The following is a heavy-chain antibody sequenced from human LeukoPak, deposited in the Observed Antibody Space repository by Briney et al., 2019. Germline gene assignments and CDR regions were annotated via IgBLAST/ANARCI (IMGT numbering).Heavy chain of an antibody. D-gene: IGHD5-18*01. V-gene: IGHV3-23*01. CDR2: ISGSGGST. CDR3: AKRDLAIRLWLSPYYFDY. J-gene: IGHJ4*02. Sequence: GGSLRLSCAASGFTFSSYAMSWVRQAPGKGLEWVSAISGSGGSTYYADSVKGRFTISRDNSKSTLYLQMNSLRAEDTAVYYCAKRDLAIRLWLSPYYFDYWGQGTLVTVSS. CDR1: GFTFSSYA.